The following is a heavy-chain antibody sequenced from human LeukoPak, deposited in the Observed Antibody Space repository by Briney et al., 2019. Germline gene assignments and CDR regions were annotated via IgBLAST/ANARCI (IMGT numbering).Heavy chain of an antibody. J-gene: IGHJ4*02. V-gene: IGHV4-30-4*01. CDR2: IYYGGST. CDR3: ARGEYYDFWSGYLDY. CDR1: GGSISSGDYY. D-gene: IGHD3-3*01. Sequence: SQTLSLTCTVSGGSISSGDYYWSWIRQPPGKGLEWIGCIYYGGSTYYNPSLKSRVTISVDTSKNQFSLKLSSVTAADTAVYYCARGEYYDFWSGYLDYWGQGTLVTVSS.